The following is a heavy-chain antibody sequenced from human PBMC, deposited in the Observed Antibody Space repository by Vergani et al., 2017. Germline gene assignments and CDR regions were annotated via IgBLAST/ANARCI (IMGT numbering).Heavy chain of an antibody. Sequence: EVQLAESGGGLVKPGRSLRLSCSASAFTFGDYAKSWFRQAPGKGLEWVGFIRSKPNGGTTEYAASVKGRFTISRDDSKSIAYLQMNRLKTEDTAVYFCARGPPEAYCGGDCFYYFDYWGQGTLVTVSS. D-gene: IGHD2-21*02. V-gene: IGHV3-49*05. CDR1: AFTFGDYA. CDR3: ARGPPEAYCGGDCFYYFDY. CDR2: IRSKPNGGTT. J-gene: IGHJ4*02.